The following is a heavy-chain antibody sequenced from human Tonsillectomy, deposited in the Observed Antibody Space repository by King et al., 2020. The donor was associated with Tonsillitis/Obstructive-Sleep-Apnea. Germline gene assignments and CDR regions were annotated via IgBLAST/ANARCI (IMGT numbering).Heavy chain of an antibody. V-gene: IGHV4-59*01. Sequence: VQLQESGPGLVKPSETLSLTCTVSGGSISSYYWSWIRQPPGKGLEWIGYIHYSGSTNYNPSLKSRVTISVDTSKNQFCLKLSSVTAADTAVYYCARDMVLEAGGDAFDIWGQGTMVTVSS. D-gene: IGHD2-8*01. CDR1: GGSISSYY. CDR2: IHYSGST. CDR3: ARDMVLEAGGDAFDI. J-gene: IGHJ3*02.